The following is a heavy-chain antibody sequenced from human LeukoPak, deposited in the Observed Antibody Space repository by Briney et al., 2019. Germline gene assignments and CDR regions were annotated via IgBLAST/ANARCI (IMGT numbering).Heavy chain of an antibody. D-gene: IGHD2-21*01. CDR1: GFTFSSYG. J-gene: IGHJ3*02. CDR2: IRYDGSNK. V-gene: IGHV3-30*02. CDR3: ANLRGFSIDDASDI. Sequence: GGSLRLSCAAPGFTFSSYGMHWVRQAPGKGLEWVAFIRYDGSNKYYADSVKGRFTISRDNSKNTLYLQMNSLRAEDTAVYYCANLRGFSIDDASDIWGQGTMVTVSS.